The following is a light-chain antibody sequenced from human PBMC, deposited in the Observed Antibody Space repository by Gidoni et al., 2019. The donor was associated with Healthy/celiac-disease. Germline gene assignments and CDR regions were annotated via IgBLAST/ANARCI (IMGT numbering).Light chain of an antibody. CDR1: SSDGGGYNY. Sequence: QSAPTQPASASGPPGQSITISCTGTSSDGGGYNYVSWYQQHPGKAPKLMIYDVSNRPSGVSNRFSGSKSGNTASLTISGLQAEDEADYYCSSYTSSSTLVFGGGTKLTVL. CDR3: SSYTSSSTLV. V-gene: IGLV2-14*03. J-gene: IGLJ2*01. CDR2: DVS.